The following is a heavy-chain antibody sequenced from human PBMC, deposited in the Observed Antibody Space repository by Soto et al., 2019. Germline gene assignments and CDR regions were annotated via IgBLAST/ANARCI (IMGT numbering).Heavy chain of an antibody. V-gene: IGHV5-51*01. CDR2: IYPGDSDT. D-gene: IGHD3-22*01. CDR3: ARPNDDYYDSSGYYYFDY. Sequence: GESLKISCKGSGYSFTSYWIGWVRQMPGKGLEWMGIIYPGDSDTRYSPSFQGQVTISADKSISTAYLQWSSLKASDTAMYYCARPNDDYYDSSGYYYFDYWGQGTLVTVSS. CDR1: GYSFTSYW. J-gene: IGHJ4*02.